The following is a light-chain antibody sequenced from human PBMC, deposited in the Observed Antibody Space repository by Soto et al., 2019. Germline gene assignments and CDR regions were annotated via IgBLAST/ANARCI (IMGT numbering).Light chain of an antibody. CDR3: QQRSNWPPGLT. J-gene: IGKJ4*01. CDR2: DVS. CDR1: QSISTY. V-gene: IGKV3-11*01. Sequence: EIVLTQSPATLSLSPGEIATLSCRASQSISTYLAWYQQKPGQAPRLLIYDVSKRAAGVPARFSGSGSGTDFPLTNSSLEPEDFAVYCCQQRSNWPPGLTFGGGTKVEI.